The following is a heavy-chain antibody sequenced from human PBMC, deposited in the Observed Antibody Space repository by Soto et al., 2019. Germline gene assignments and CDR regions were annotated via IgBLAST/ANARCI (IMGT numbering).Heavy chain of an antibody. Sequence: GGSLRLSCAASGFTFSSYAMSWVRQAPGKGLEWVSAISGSGGSTYYADSVKGRFTISRDNSKNTLYLQMNSLRAEDTAVYYCAKEGWSLELRMGYYGMDVWGQGTTVTVSS. CDR3: AKEGWSLELRMGYYGMDV. CDR2: ISGSGGST. V-gene: IGHV3-23*01. D-gene: IGHD1-7*01. J-gene: IGHJ6*02. CDR1: GFTFSSYA.